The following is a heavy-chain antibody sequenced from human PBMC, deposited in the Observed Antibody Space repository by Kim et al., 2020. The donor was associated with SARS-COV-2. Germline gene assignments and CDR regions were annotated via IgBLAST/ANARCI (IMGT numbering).Heavy chain of an antibody. Sequence: GGSLRLSCAASGFTFSSYSMNWVRQAPGKGLEWVSYISSSSSTIYYADSVKGRFTISRDNAKNSLYLQMNSLRDEDTAVYYCARVGREARAKYGYCSSTSCYAAGNYFDYWGQGTLVTVSS. CDR2: ISSSSSTI. CDR1: GFTFSSYS. V-gene: IGHV3-48*02. J-gene: IGHJ4*02. CDR3: ARVGREARAKYGYCSSTSCYAAGNYFDY. D-gene: IGHD2-2*01.